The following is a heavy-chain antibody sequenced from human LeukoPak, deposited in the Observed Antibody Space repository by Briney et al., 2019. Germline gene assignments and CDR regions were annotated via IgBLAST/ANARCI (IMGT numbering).Heavy chain of an antibody. J-gene: IGHJ4*02. Sequence: GASVKVSCKASGYTFTSNYIHWVRQAPGQGLEWMGWISAYNGNTNYAQKLQGRVTMTTDTSTSTAYMELRSLRSDDTAVYYCARDIVVVTAIPLDYWGQGTLVTVSS. V-gene: IGHV1-18*04. D-gene: IGHD2-21*02. CDR2: ISAYNGNT. CDR3: ARDIVVVTAIPLDY. CDR1: GYTFTSNY.